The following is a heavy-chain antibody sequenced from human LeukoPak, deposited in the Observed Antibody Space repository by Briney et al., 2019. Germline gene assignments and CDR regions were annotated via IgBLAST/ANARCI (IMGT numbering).Heavy chain of an antibody. D-gene: IGHD2/OR15-2a*01. CDR1: GFTFSYYW. Sequence: SGGSLRLSCAASGFTFSYYWMHWVRQAPGKGLVWVSRISDDGSRPTYADSVKGRFAISRDNAKNTLYLQMNSLRAEDTAVYYCARDDGFYSDSSFQDYWGQGTLVTVSS. CDR2: ISDDGSRP. V-gene: IGHV3-74*01. J-gene: IGHJ4*02. CDR3: ARDDGFYSDSSFQDY.